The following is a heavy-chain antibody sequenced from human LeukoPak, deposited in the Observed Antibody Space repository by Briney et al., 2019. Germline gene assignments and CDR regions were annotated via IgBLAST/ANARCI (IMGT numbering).Heavy chain of an antibody. CDR3: AKDPDRARYNWNYFDY. Sequence: GGSLRLSCAASGFTFSSYAMSWVRQAPGKGLEWVSAISGSGGSTYYADSVKGRFTISRDNSKNTLYLQMNSLRAEDTAVYYCAKDPDRARYNWNYFDYWGQGTLVTVSS. CDR2: ISGSGGST. J-gene: IGHJ4*02. D-gene: IGHD1-20*01. CDR1: GFTFSSYA. V-gene: IGHV3-23*01.